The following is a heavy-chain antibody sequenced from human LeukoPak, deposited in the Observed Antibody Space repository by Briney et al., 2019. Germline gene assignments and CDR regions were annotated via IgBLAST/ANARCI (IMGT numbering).Heavy chain of an antibody. Sequence: GGSLRLSCAASGFTFSDYYMSGIRQAPGKGLEWVSYISASANTIYYADSVKGRFTISRDNAKNSLYLQMNSLRAEDTAVYYCARDYVGGYYYMDVWGKGTTVTVSS. D-gene: IGHD3-16*01. V-gene: IGHV3-11*04. CDR1: GFTFSDYY. CDR3: ARDYVGGYYYMDV. J-gene: IGHJ6*03. CDR2: ISASANTI.